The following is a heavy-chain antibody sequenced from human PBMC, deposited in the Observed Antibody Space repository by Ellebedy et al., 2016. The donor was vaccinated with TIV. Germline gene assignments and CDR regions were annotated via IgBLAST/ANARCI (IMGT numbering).Heavy chain of an antibody. CDR3: ARAGDYNLLSPAGGY. CDR2: ISSSSTTI. D-gene: IGHD4-17*01. J-gene: IGHJ4*02. CDR1: GFTFSTYS. V-gene: IGHV3-48*01. Sequence: PGGSLRLSCVASGFTFSTYSMNRVRQAPGKGLDWVSYISSSSTTINYADSVKGRFTVSRDNAKDSLYLQMDSLRADDTAVYYCARAGDYNLLSPAGGYWGQGTLVTVSS.